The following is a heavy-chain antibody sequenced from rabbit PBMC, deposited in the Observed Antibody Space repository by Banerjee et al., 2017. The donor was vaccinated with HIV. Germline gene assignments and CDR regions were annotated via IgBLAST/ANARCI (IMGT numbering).Heavy chain of an antibody. V-gene: IGHV1S17*01. CDR2: IDTGGSA. J-gene: IGHJ4*01. Sequence: QEQLVESGGGLVQPEGSLTLTCTASGFDFSSNAMCWVRQAPGKGLEYIGWIDTGGSAYYASWVNGRFTISKTSTTVTLQMTSLTAADTATYFCARDLAAVIGWNFNFWGPGTLVTVS. D-gene: IGHD1-1*01. CDR3: ARDLAAVIGWNFNF. CDR1: GFDFSSNA.